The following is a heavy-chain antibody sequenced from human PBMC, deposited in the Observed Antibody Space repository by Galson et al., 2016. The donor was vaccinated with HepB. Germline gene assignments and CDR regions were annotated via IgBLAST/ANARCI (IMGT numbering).Heavy chain of an antibody. CDR1: GDSVSSNNAA. J-gene: IGHJ6*02. V-gene: IGHV6-1*01. CDR2: TYYRPKWYN. D-gene: IGHD3-10*01. Sequence: CAISGDSVSSNNAAWNWIRQSPSRGREWLGRTYYRPKWYNDYAVSVNSRITVNPDTSKNQFSLHLNSVTPEATAVYYCASAWGRGRYYYSSGNLNLVGGLDVWGQGTTVSVSS. CDR3: ASAWGRGRYYYSSGNLNLVGGLDV.